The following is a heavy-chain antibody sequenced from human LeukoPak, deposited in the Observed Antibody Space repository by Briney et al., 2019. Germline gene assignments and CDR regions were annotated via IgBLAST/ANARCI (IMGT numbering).Heavy chain of an antibody. V-gene: IGHV3-23*01. Sequence: GGSLRLSCAASGFTFSSYAMSWVRQAPGQGLEWVSAISGSGGSTYYADSVKGRFTISRDNSKNTLYLQMNSLRAEDTAVYYCAKAGSCSGWYPSRYFDYWGQGTLVTVSS. CDR1: GFTFSSYA. CDR2: ISGSGGST. D-gene: IGHD6-19*01. J-gene: IGHJ4*02. CDR3: AKAGSCSGWYPSRYFDY.